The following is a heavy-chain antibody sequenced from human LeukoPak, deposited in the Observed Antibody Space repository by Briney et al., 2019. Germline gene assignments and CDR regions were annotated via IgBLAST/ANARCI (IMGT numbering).Heavy chain of an antibody. D-gene: IGHD3-10*01. CDR2: ISSSSSTI. V-gene: IGHV3-48*01. Sequence: GGSLRLSCAASGFTFSSYAMHWVRQAPGKGLEWVSYISSSSSTIYYADSVKGRFTISRDNAKNSLYLQMNSLRAEDTAVYYCARSELGYNYHYMDVWGKGTTVTISS. J-gene: IGHJ6*03. CDR1: GFTFSSYA. CDR3: ARSELGYNYHYMDV.